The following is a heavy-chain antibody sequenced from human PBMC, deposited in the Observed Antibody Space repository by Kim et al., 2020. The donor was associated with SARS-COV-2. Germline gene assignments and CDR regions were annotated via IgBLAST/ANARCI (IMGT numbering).Heavy chain of an antibody. CDR3: ARRAGNYFDY. CDR1: GFTFSSYG. Sequence: GGSLRLSCAASGFTFSSYGMHWVRQAPGKGLEWVALIWFDGSATHYAASVKGRFTISRDKSKNTLYLEMNSLRDEDTALYYCARRAGNYFDYWGQGTLVT. CDR2: IWFDGSAT. D-gene: IGHD6-19*01. J-gene: IGHJ4*02. V-gene: IGHV3-33*01.